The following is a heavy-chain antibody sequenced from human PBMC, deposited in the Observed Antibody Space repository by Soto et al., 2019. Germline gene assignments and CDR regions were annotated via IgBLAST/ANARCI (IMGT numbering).Heavy chain of an antibody. J-gene: IGHJ6*02. CDR2: IIPIFGTA. V-gene: IGHV1-69*13. Sequence: GASVKVSCKASGGTFSSYAISWVRQAPGQGLEWMGGIIPIFGTANCAQKFQGRVTITADESTSTAYMELSSLRSEDTAVHYCARPLGGYYNYYYYYGMDVWGQGTTVTVPS. CDR3: ARPLGGYYNYYYYYGMDV. D-gene: IGHD3-3*01. CDR1: GGTFSSYA.